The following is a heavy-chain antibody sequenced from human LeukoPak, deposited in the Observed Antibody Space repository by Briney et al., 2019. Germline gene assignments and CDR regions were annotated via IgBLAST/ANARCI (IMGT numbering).Heavy chain of an antibody. CDR2: IYYSGST. CDR1: GGSISSYC. J-gene: IGHJ5*02. Sequence: SETLSLTCTVSGGSISSYCWSWIRQPPGKGLEWIGYIYYSGSTNYNPSLKSRVTISVDTSKNQFSLKLSSVTAADTAVYYCARDFRDTAMEEDWFDPWGQGTLVTVSS. D-gene: IGHD5-18*01. CDR3: ARDFRDTAMEEDWFDP. V-gene: IGHV4-59*01.